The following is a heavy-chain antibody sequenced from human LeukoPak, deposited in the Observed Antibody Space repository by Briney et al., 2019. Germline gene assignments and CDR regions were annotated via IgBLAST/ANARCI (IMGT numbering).Heavy chain of an antibody. V-gene: IGHV2-5*01. CDR1: GFSLATSRVG. Sequence: ESGPTLLQPTQTLTLTCAFSGFSLATSRVGVGWIRQPPGKALEWLSLIYWNDNKRYSPSLRSRLTVTQDTSKTQVFLTMTKMDPVDTATYYCAHGYGDYDPYFDYWGQGTLVTVSS. D-gene: IGHD4-17*01. J-gene: IGHJ4*02. CDR2: IYWNDNK. CDR3: AHGYGDYDPYFDY.